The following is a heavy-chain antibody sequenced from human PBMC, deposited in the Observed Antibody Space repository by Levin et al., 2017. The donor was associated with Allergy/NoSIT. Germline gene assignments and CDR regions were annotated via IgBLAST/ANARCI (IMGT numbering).Heavy chain of an antibody. D-gene: IGHD3-10*01. Sequence: PSETLSLTCAVSGGSISSSNWWSWVRQPPGKGLEWIGEIYHSGSTNYNPSLKSRVTISVDKSKNQFSLKLSSVTAADTAVYYCARVWIGSGIGNYYYYGMDVWGQGTTVTVSS. CDR2: IYHSGST. CDR3: ARVWIGSGIGNYYYYGMDV. CDR1: GGSISSSNW. J-gene: IGHJ6*02. V-gene: IGHV4-4*02.